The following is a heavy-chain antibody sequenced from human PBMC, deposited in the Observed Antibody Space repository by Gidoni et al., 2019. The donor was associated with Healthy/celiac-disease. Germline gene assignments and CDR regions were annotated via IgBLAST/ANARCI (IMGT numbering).Heavy chain of an antibody. V-gene: IGHV3-30*04. J-gene: IGHJ4*02. Sequence: QVQLVESGGGVVQPGRSLRLSCAASGFTFSSYAMHWVRQAPGKGLEWVAVISYDGSNKYYADSVKGRFTISRDNSKNTLYLQMNSLRAEDTAVYYCARDDLGGVAGVMDYWGQGTLVTVSS. CDR3: ARDDLGGVAGVMDY. CDR2: ISYDGSNK. CDR1: GFTFSSYA. D-gene: IGHD3-16*01.